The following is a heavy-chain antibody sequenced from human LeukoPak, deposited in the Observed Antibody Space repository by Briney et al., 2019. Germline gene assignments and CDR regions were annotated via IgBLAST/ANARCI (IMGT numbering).Heavy chain of an antibody. CDR2: IYYSGST. V-gene: IGHV4-59*11. J-gene: IGHJ4*02. Sequence: SETVSLTCTVSGGSISSHYWSWIRQPPGKGLEWMGDIYYSGSTNYNPSLKSRVPISVDTSKNQFSLKLSSVTAADTAVYYCARGGELNSRWYFDSWGQGTLVTVSS. CDR1: GGSISSHY. D-gene: IGHD1-26*01. CDR3: ARGGELNSRWYFDS.